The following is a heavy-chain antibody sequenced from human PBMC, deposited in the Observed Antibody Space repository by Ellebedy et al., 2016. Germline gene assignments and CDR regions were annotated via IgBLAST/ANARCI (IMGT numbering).Heavy chain of an antibody. Sequence: SVKVSCXASGGTFSSYAISWVRQAPGQGLEWMGRIIPILGIANYAQKFQGRVTITADKSTSTAYMELSSLRSEDTAVYYCARDDLTLGYCSGGSCYPFDYWGQGTLVTVSS. CDR1: GGTFSSYA. J-gene: IGHJ4*02. V-gene: IGHV1-69*04. CDR2: IIPILGIA. D-gene: IGHD2-15*01. CDR3: ARDDLTLGYCSGGSCYPFDY.